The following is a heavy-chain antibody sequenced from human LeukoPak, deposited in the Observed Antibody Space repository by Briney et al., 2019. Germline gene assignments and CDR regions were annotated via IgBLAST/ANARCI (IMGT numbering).Heavy chain of an antibody. CDR1: GFTFSSCS. CDR3: ARDSPPIVVVPSFDP. CDR2: ISSSSSYI. Sequence: GGSLRLSCAASGFTFSSCSMNWVRQAPGKGLEWVSSISSSSSYIYYADSVKGRFTISRDNAKNSLYLQMNSLRAEDTAVYYCARDSPPIVVVPSFDPWGQGTLVTVSS. D-gene: IGHD2-2*01. V-gene: IGHV3-21*01. J-gene: IGHJ5*02.